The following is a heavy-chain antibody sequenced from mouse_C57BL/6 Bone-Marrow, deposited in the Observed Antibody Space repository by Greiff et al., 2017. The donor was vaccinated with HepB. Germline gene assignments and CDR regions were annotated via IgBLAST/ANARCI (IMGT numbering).Heavy chain of an antibody. CDR1: GFTFSDYY. CDR3: ARGSYRGYYAMDY. Sequence: EVMLVESGGGLVQPGGSLKLSCAASGFTFSDYYMYWVRQTPEKRLEWVAYISNGGGSTYYPDTVKGRFPISRDNAKNTLYLQMGRLKSEDTAMYYCARGSYRGYYAMDYWGQGTSVTVSS. J-gene: IGHJ4*01. V-gene: IGHV5-12*01. D-gene: IGHD2-12*01. CDR2: ISNGGGST.